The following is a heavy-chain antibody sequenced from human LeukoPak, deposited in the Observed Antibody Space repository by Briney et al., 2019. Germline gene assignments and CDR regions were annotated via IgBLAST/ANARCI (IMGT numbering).Heavy chain of an antibody. Sequence: SETLSLTCAVYGVSFSGYYWSWIRQPPGKGLEWVGEINHSGSTNYNPSLKSRVTISVDTSKNQFSLKLSSVTAADTAVYYCARGKELKRYYYYYGMDVGGEGTTVTVSS. CDR3: ARGKELKRYYYYYGMDV. V-gene: IGHV4-34*01. CDR1: GVSFSGYY. J-gene: IGHJ6*04. CDR2: INHSGST.